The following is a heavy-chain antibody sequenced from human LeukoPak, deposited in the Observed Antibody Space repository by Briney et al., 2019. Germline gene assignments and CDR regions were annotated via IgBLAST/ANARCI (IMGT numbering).Heavy chain of an antibody. CDR3: AKAKGYCSGGSCYYYYYGMDV. V-gene: IGHV3-23*01. CDR1: GFTFSSYA. D-gene: IGHD2-15*01. Sequence: GGSLRLSCAASGFTFSSYAMSWVRQAPGKGLEWVSAISGSGGSTYYADSVKGRFTISRDNSKNTLYLQMNSLRAEDTAVYYCAKAKGYCSGGSCYYYYYGMDVWGQGTTVTVSS. J-gene: IGHJ6*02. CDR2: ISGSGGST.